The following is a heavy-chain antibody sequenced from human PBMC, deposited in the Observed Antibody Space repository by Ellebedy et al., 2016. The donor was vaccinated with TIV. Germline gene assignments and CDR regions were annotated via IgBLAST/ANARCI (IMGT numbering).Heavy chain of an antibody. CDR2: IHSSGLT. Sequence: MPSETLSLTCTVSGGSITNDGYHWGWIRQTPGRGLEWVGTIHSSGLTYYNPSLKSRVTLSADTSKAQVSLKLISLTAADTAIYYCASDSNNIRWFYFWGQGTLVTVSS. D-gene: IGHD1-14*01. J-gene: IGHJ5*01. CDR1: GGSITNDGYH. CDR3: ASDSNNIRWFYF. V-gene: IGHV4-39*07.